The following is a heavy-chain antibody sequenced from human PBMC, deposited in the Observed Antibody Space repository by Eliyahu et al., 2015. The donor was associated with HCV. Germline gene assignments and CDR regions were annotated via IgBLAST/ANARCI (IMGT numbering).Heavy chain of an antibody. CDR1: GGXISDGSYS. CDR3: ARHDSASCYSGLNY. V-gene: IGHV4-39*01. D-gene: IGHD2-2*01. Sequence: QLQLQESGPGLVKPSETLSLTCTVSGGXISDGSYSWXWXRXPPGKGLXWIGTIYHGGNXCXNPSLXSRVTISIDASKNQFSLKLTSVTAADTAVYYCARHDSASCYSGLNYWGQGTLVTVSS. CDR2: IYHGGNX. J-gene: IGHJ4*02.